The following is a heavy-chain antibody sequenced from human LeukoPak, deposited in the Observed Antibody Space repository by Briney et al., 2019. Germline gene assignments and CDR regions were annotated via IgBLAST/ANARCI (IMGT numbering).Heavy chain of an antibody. J-gene: IGHJ4*02. D-gene: IGHD3-10*01. CDR1: GGSISSSNW. V-gene: IGHV4-4*02. Sequence: SETPSLTCAVSGGSISSSNWWSWVRQPPGKGLEWIGEIYHSGSTNYNPSLKSRVTISVDKSKNQFSLKLSSVTAADTAVYYCARDNGSGSYYNPFDYWGQGTLVTVSS. CDR2: IYHSGST. CDR3: ARDNGSGSYYNPFDY.